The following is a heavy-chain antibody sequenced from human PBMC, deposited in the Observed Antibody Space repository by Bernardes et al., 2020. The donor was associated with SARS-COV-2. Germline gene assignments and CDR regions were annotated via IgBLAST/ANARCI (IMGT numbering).Heavy chain of an antibody. V-gene: IGHV4-59*01. CDR1: GGSISSYY. Sequence: SETLSLTCTVSGGSISSYYWSWIRQPPGKGLEWIGYIHNSGSTNDNPSLKSRVTISVDTSKNQFSLKLRSVTAADTAMYYCARSRMYYDFWSGYFPDAFDIWGQGTVVTVSS. J-gene: IGHJ3*02. CDR3: ARSRMYYDFWSGYFPDAFDI. D-gene: IGHD3-3*01. CDR2: IHNSGST.